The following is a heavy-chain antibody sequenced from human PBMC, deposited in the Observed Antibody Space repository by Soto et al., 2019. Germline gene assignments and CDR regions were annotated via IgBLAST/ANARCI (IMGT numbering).Heavy chain of an antibody. J-gene: IGHJ4*02. V-gene: IGHV1-3*05. Sequence: VQLVQSGAEEKKPGASVQVSCKASGYTFTAYAMHWVLQAPGQRLEWMGWSNAGNGNTQYSQMCQGRVTIVRDKSGSTGYTGQSSLRSDGTGVYGCASAGAGPADFYYGGQGNMVTVAS. D-gene: IGHD2-2*01. CDR1: GYTFTAYA. CDR3: ASAGAGPADFYY. CDR2: SNAGNGNT.